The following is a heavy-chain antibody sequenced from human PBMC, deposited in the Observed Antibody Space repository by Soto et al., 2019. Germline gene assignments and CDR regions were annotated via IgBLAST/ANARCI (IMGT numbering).Heavy chain of an antibody. CDR3: ARDLVVIRTSDY. V-gene: IGHV3-48*02. CDR2: ISSSSSTI. Sequence: GGSLRLSCAASGFTFSSYSMNWVRQAPGKGLEWVSNISSSSSTIYYADSVKGRFTIPRDNAKNSLYLQMNSLTDEDTAVYYCARDLVVIRTSDYWGQGTLVTVSS. J-gene: IGHJ4*02. D-gene: IGHD3-22*01. CDR1: GFTFSSYS.